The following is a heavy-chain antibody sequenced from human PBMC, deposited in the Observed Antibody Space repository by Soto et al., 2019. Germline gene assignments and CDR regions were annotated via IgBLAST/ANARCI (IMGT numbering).Heavy chain of an antibody. CDR3: ARRRDDCSSTSCYFNFYYYYGMDF. Sequence: PGGSLRLSCAASGFTFSSYWMSWVRQAPGKGLEWVANIKQDGSEKYYVVSVKGLFTISRDNAKNSLYLQMNSLRAEDTAVYYCARRRDDCSSTSCYFNFYYYYGMDFWGQGTTVTVSS. D-gene: IGHD2-2*01. V-gene: IGHV3-7*03. CDR2: IKQDGSEK. J-gene: IGHJ6*02. CDR1: GFTFSSYW.